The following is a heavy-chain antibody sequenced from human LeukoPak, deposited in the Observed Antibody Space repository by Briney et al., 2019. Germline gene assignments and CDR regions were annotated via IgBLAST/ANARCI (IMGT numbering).Heavy chain of an antibody. CDR2: IWYDGSNK. J-gene: IGHJ4*02. D-gene: IGHD3-22*01. CDR3: ARDPLNYDSSGYIRYYFDY. V-gene: IGHV3-33*01. Sequence: GGSLRLSCAASGFTFSGYGMHWVRQAPGKGLEWVAVIWYDGSNKYYADSVKGRFTISRDNSKNTLYLQMNSLRAEDTAVYYCARDPLNYDSSGYIRYYFDYWGQGTLVTVSS. CDR1: GFTFSGYG.